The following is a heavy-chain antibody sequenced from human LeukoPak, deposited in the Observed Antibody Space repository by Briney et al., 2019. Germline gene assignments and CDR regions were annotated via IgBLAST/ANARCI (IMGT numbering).Heavy chain of an antibody. Sequence: SQTLSLTCTVSGGSISSGGYYWSWIRQHPGKCLEWIGYIYYSGSTYYHPSLKGRVTISVDTSKNQFSLKLSSVTAADTAVYYCARTVGVVPAALRYFDYWPQETLVTVSS. D-gene: IGHD2-2*01. V-gene: IGHV4-31*03. CDR1: GGSISSGGYY. J-gene: IGHJ4*02. CDR2: IYYSGST. CDR3: ARTVGVVPAALRYFDY.